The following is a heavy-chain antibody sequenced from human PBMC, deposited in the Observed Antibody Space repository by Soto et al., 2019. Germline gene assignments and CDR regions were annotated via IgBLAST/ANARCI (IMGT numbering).Heavy chain of an antibody. CDR1: GGSISSYY. CDR3: ARVGYDYIWGSYRTNWFDP. Sequence: PSDTLSLTCTVSGGSISSYYWSWIRQPPGKGLEWIGYIYYSGSTNYNPSLKSRVTISVDTSKNQFSLKLSSVTAADTAVYYCARVGYDYIWGSYRTNWFDPWGQGTLVTVSS. D-gene: IGHD3-16*02. J-gene: IGHJ5*02. V-gene: IGHV4-59*01. CDR2: IYYSGST.